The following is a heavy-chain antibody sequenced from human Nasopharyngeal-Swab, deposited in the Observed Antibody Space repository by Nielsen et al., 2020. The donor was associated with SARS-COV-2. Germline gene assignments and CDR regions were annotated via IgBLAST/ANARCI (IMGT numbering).Heavy chain of an antibody. CDR3: AIAPGYSSGWNNY. D-gene: IGHD6-19*01. J-gene: IGHJ4*02. Sequence: GGSLSLACAASGCTISSYCLHWVRQAAGKGLEWVAVISYDGSNKYYAASVKGRFTTSRDNSKNTLYLQMNRLRAEDTAVYYCAIAPGYSSGWNNYWGQGTLVTVSS. V-gene: IGHV3-30*03. CDR1: GCTISSYC. CDR2: ISYDGSNK.